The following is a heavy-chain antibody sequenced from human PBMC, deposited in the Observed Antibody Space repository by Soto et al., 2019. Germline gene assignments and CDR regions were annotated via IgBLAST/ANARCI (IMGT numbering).Heavy chain of an antibody. J-gene: IGHJ6*02. D-gene: IGHD4-17*01. CDR3: ERDRRRRDYNYYYYYYGMDV. CDR2: INHSGST. CDR1: GGSFSGYY. V-gene: IGHV4-34*01. Sequence: SETLSLTCAVYGGSFSGYYWSWIRQPPGKGLEWIGEINHSGSTNYNPSLKSRVTISVDTSKNQFSLKLSSVTAADTAVYYCERDRRRRDYNYYYYYYGMDVWGQGTTVTVSS.